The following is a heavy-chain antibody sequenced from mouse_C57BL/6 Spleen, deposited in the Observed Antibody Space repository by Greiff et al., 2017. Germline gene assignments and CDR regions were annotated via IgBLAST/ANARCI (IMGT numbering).Heavy chain of an antibody. V-gene: IGHV1-85*01. J-gene: IGHJ4*01. CDR1: GYTFTSYD. Sequence: VKLMESGPELVKPGASVKLSCKASGYTFTSYDINWVKQRPGQGLEWIGWIYPRDGRTKYNEKFKGKATLTVDTSSSTAYMDLHSLTSEDSAVYFCARNGYYYGSRNYYAMDYWGQGTSVTVSS. D-gene: IGHD1-1*01. CDR3: ARNGYYYGSRNYYAMDY. CDR2: IYPRDGRT.